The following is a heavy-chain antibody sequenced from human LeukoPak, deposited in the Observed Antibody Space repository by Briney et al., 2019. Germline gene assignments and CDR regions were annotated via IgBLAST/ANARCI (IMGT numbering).Heavy chain of an antibody. CDR2: INPNSGNT. D-gene: IGHD6-13*01. V-gene: IGHV1-8*02. CDR3: ARGRGRIAADPSFGY. J-gene: IGHJ4*02. Sequence: ASVKVSCKASGYTFTGYYMHWVRQAPGQGLEWMGWINPNSGNTGYAQKFQGRVTMTRNTSISTAYMELSSLRSEDTAVYYCARGRGRIAADPSFGYWGQGTLVTVSS. CDR1: GYTFTGYY.